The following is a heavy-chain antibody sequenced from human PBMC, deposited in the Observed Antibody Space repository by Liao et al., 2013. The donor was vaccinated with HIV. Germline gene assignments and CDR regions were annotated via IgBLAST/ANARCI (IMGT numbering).Heavy chain of an antibody. CDR1: GGSISSSSYY. J-gene: IGHJ6*03. D-gene: IGHD2-2*01. V-gene: IGHV4-39*07. Sequence: QLQLQESGPGLVKPSETLSLNCTVSGGSISSSSYYWGWIRQPPGKGLEWIGSIYYSGSTYYNPSLKSRVTISVDTSKNQFSLKLSSVTAADTAVYYCARGRLGSCSSTSCQNYMDVWGKGTTVTVSS. CDR3: ARGRLGSCSSTSCQNYMDV. CDR2: IYYSGST.